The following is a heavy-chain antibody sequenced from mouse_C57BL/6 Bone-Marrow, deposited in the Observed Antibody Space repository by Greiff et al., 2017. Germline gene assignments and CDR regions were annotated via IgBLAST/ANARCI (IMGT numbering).Heavy chain of an antibody. V-gene: IGHV14-4*01. Sequence: VQLQQSGAELVRPGASVKLSCTASGFNIKDDYMHWVKQRPEQGLEWIGWIDPENGDTECASKFQGKATITADTSSNTAYLQLSSLTSEDTAVYYCTTPPIVTTGVRWYFDYWGQGTTLTVSS. D-gene: IGHD2-5*01. CDR2: IDPENGDT. J-gene: IGHJ2*01. CDR1: GFNIKDDY. CDR3: TTPPIVTTGVRWYFDY.